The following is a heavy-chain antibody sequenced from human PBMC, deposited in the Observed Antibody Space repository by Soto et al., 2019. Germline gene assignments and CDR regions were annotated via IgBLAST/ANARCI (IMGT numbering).Heavy chain of an antibody. CDR2: ISGSGGST. CDR1: GFTFSSYA. J-gene: IGHJ6*02. D-gene: IGHD6-13*01. V-gene: IGHV3-23*01. CDR3: AKDAWYSSSWSEFYYGMDV. Sequence: PGGSLRLSCAGSGFTFSSYAMSWVRQAPGKGLEWVSAISGSGGSTYYADSVKGRFTISRDNSKNTLYLQMNSLRAEDTAVYYCAKDAWYSSSWSEFYYGMDVWGQGTTVTVSS.